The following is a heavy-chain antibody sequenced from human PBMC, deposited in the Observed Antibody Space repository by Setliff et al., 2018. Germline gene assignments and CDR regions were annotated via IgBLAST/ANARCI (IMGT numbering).Heavy chain of an antibody. D-gene: IGHD3-3*01. Sequence: SETLSLTCTVSGDSISSGYYYWTWIRQSAGKGLEWIGHFYTSGNTNYNPSLKSRVTISVDTSKNQFSLELSSVTAADTATYYCARGGPTLTISRVLVVSSFDPWDQGSRVTVSS. J-gene: IGHJ5*02. V-gene: IGHV4-61*09. CDR1: GDSISSGYYY. CDR2: FYTSGNT. CDR3: ARGGPTLTISRVLVVSSFDP.